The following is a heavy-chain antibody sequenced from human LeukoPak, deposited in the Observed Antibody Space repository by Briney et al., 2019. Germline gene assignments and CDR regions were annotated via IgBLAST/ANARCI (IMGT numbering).Heavy chain of an antibody. D-gene: IGHD2-2*01. CDR3: ARDSRYCNSISCYGRPGYYGLDV. CDR1: GGSTSSYY. J-gene: IGHJ6*02. CDR2: IYYSGIT. Sequence: SETLSLTCTVCGGSTSSYYWSWIRQPPGNGLEWIGYIYYSGITNYNPSLKSRVTMSVDTSKNQFSLNLSSVTAADTAVYYCARDSRYCNSISCYGRPGYYGLDVWGQGTTVTVSS. V-gene: IGHV4-59*01.